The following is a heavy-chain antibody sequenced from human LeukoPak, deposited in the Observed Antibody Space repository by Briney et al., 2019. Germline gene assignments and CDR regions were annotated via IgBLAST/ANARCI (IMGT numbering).Heavy chain of an antibody. Sequence: GGSLRLSCAASGFTFSSYSMNWVRQAPGKGLEWVSYISSSSSTIYYADSVKGRFTVSRDNAKNSLYLQMNSLRAEDTAVYYCARGQYCSGGSCYSNWFDPWGQGTLVTVSS. V-gene: IGHV3-48*04. J-gene: IGHJ5*02. CDR1: GFTFSSYS. D-gene: IGHD2-15*01. CDR3: ARGQYCSGGSCYSNWFDP. CDR2: ISSSSSTI.